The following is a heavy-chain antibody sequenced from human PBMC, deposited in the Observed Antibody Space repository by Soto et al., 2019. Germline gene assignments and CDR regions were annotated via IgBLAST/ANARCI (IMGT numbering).Heavy chain of an antibody. CDR2: IWYDGSNK. V-gene: IGHV3-33*01. CDR1: GFTFSSYG. D-gene: IGHD6-6*01. J-gene: IGHJ6*02. Sequence: GGSLRLSCAASGFTFSSYGMHWVRQAPGKGLEWVAVIWYDGSNKYYADSVKGRFTISRDNSKNTLYLQMNSLRAEDTAVYYCARDSSSSPRDYYGMDVWGQGTTVTVS. CDR3: ARDSSSSPRDYYGMDV.